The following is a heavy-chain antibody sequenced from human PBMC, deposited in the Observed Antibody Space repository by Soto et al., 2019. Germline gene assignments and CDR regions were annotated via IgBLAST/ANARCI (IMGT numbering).Heavy chain of an antibody. CDR1: GFSFNFYV. CDR3: ARAVTQYFDS. J-gene: IGHJ4*02. CDR2: MSGSGGHI. Sequence: GSLRLSCAASGFSFNFYVMTWVRQAPGKGLEWVSGMSGSGGHIYYADSVKGRFTVSRDNSNSTLYLQRNSLRADDTAVYYCARAVTQYFDSWGQGSLVTVSS. V-gene: IGHV3-23*01. D-gene: IGHD4-4*01.